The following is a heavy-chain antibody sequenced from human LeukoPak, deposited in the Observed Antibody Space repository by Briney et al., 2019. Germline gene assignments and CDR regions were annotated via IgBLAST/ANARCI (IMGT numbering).Heavy chain of an antibody. CDR1: GFTFSSYA. CDR3: VRELVVGVAEYFQY. Sequence: GRSLRLSCAASGFTFSSYAMHWVRQAPGKGLEWVAVISYDGSNKYYADSVKGRFTISRDNSKNTLYLQMNNLGAEDTAVYYCVRELVVGVAEYFQYWGQGTLVTVSS. V-gene: IGHV3-30*07. J-gene: IGHJ1*01. CDR2: ISYDGSNK. D-gene: IGHD2-15*01.